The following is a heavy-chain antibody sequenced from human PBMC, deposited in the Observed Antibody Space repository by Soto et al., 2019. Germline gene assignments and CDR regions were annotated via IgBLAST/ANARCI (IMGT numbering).Heavy chain of an antibody. D-gene: IGHD5-12*01. CDR3: ARGGLYSVYDVDY. CDR2: ISGGSAYT. V-gene: IGHV3-11*05. CDR1: GFTFSDFY. Sequence: QVQLVESGGGLVKPGGSLRLSCAASGFTFSDFYMSWIRQAPGKGLEWVSYISGGSAYTNYADSVKGRFAISRDNAKNSLYLQMYSLRAEDTAVYYCARGGLYSVYDVDYWGQGTLVTVSS. J-gene: IGHJ4*02.